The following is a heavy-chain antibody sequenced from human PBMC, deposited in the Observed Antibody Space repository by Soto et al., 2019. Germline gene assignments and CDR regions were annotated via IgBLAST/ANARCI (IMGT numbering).Heavy chain of an antibody. CDR2: IWSDGSIK. V-gene: IGHV3-33*01. CDR1: GFTFSRYG. D-gene: IGHD3-10*01. CDR3: ARPGYYGSGSYSEYLQH. Sequence: QVQLVESGGGVVQPGRSLRLSCVVSGFTFSRYGMHWVRQAPGKGLEWVAVIWSDGSIKYYADSVKGRFTISRDNSKNTLYLQMNSLRAEDTAVYYCARPGYYGSGSYSEYLQHWGQGNLVTVSS. J-gene: IGHJ1*01.